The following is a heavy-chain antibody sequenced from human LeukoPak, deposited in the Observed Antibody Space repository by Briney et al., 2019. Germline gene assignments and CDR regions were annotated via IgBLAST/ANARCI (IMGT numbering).Heavy chain of an antibody. J-gene: IGHJ5*02. CDR3: ARSPTAINGYFDP. V-gene: IGHV3-23*01. CDR1: RFTFSSYA. D-gene: IGHD2-2*01. Sequence: GGSLRLSCAASRFTFSSYAMSWVRQAPGKGLEWVSTISGGGGSTYYADSVKGRFTISRDNSKNTLHLQMNSLRADGTAVYYCARSPTAINGYFDPWGQGTLVTVSS. CDR2: ISGGGGST.